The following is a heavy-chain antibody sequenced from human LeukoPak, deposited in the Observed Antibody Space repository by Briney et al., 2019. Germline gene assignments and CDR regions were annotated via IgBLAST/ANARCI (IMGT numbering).Heavy chain of an antibody. Sequence: SQTLSLTCAISGDSVSSNSAAWNWIRQSPSRGLEWLGRTYYRSNWYSDYAISVKSRITINPDTSKSQLSLQLNSVTPEDTAVYYCARGSIPAAALDYWDQGTLVTVSS. D-gene: IGHD6-13*01. V-gene: IGHV6-1*01. CDR2: TYYRSNWYS. CDR1: GDSVSSNSAA. J-gene: IGHJ4*02. CDR3: ARGSIPAAALDY.